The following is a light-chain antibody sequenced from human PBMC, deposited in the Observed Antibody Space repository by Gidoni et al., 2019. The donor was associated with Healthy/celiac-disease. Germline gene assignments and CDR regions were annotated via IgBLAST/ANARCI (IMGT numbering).Light chain of an antibody. CDR1: QSVSSY. V-gene: IGKV3-11*01. CDR3: QQRSNWPPAGEFT. J-gene: IGKJ3*01. CDR2: DAS. Sequence: EIVLTQSPATLSLSPVERATLSCRASQSVSSYLAWYQQKPGQAPRLLIYDASNRATGIPARFSGSGSGTDFTLTISSLEPEDFAVYYCQQRSNWPPAGEFTFXPXTKVDIK.